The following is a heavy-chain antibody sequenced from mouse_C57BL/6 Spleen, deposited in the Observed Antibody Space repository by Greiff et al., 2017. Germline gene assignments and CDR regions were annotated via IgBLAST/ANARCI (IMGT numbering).Heavy chain of an antibody. J-gene: IGHJ3*01. V-gene: IGHV1-82*01. Sequence: VQLQQSGPELVKPGASVKISCKASGYAFSSSWMNWVKQRPGKGLEWIGRIYPGDGDTNYNGKFKGKATLTADKSYSTAYMQLSSRTSEDSAVYFCAPYGSSPAWFAYWGQGTLVTVSA. D-gene: IGHD1-1*01. CDR1: GYAFSSSW. CDR3: APYGSSPAWFAY. CDR2: IYPGDGDT.